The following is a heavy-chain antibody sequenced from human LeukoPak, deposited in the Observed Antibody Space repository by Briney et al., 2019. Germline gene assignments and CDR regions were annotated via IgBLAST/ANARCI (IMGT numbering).Heavy chain of an antibody. CDR3: ARGRMVRGVFPQFDY. CDR2: MNPNSGNA. Sequence: ASVKVSCKASGYTFTSYDINWVRQATGQGLEWMGWMNPNSGNAGYAQKFQGRVTMTRNTSISTAYMELSSLRSEDTAVYYCARGRMVRGVFPQFDYWGQGTLVTVSS. CDR1: GYTFTSYD. V-gene: IGHV1-8*01. D-gene: IGHD3-10*01. J-gene: IGHJ4*02.